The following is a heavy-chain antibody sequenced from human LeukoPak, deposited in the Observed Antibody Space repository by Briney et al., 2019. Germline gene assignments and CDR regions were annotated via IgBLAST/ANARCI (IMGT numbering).Heavy chain of an antibody. CDR3: ARGGWLGHFDY. J-gene: IGHJ4*02. Sequence: ASVKVSCKASGYTFTSYAMHWVRLAPGQRLEWMGWINAGNGNTKYSQKFQGRVTITRDTSASTAYMELSSLRSEDTAVYYCARGGWLGHFDYWGQGTLVTVSS. V-gene: IGHV1-3*01. D-gene: IGHD6-19*01. CDR1: GYTFTSYA. CDR2: INAGNGNT.